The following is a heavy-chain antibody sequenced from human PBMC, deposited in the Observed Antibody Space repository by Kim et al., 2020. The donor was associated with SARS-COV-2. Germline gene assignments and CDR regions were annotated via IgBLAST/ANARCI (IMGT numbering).Heavy chain of an antibody. Sequence: SVKVSCKASGGTFSSYAISWVRQAPGQGLEWMGGIIPIFGTANYAQKFQGRVTITADESTSTAYMELSSLRSEDTAVYYCARVITGTTYSFDYWGQGTLVTVSS. D-gene: IGHD1-20*01. V-gene: IGHV1-69*13. CDR3: ARVITGTTYSFDY. J-gene: IGHJ4*02. CDR2: IIPIFGTA. CDR1: GGTFSSYA.